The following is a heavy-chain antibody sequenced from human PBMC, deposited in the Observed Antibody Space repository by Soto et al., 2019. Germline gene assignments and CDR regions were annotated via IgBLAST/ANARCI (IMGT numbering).Heavy chain of an antibody. J-gene: IGHJ4*02. Sequence: PGGSLRLSCTASGFTFGDYAMSWFRQAPGKGLEWVGFIRSKAYGGTTEYAASVKGRFTISRDDSKSIAYLQMNSLKTEDTAVYYCTREEGPHCGGDCYPSGWGQGTLVTVSS. CDR3: TREEGPHCGGDCYPSG. CDR1: GFTFGDYA. D-gene: IGHD2-21*02. CDR2: IRSKAYGGTT. V-gene: IGHV3-49*03.